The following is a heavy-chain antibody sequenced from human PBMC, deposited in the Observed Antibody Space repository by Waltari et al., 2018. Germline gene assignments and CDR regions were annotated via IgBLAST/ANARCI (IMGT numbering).Heavy chain of an antibody. V-gene: IGHV3-30*01. CDR3: AKPMGTPYYYGMDV. Sequence: QVQLVESGGGVVRPGGSLRISCAASGFSFSSFAMNWVRQAPGKGLEWVATNLYDGSHKYYADSVKGRFTISRDNSNNTLFLQMDSLRREDTAVYYCAKPMGTPYYYGMDVWGQGTAVTVSS. J-gene: IGHJ6*02. CDR1: GFSFSSFA. CDR2: NLYDGSHK.